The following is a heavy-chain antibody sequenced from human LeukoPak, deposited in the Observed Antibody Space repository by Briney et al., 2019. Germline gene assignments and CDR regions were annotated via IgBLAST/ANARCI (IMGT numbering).Heavy chain of an antibody. J-gene: IGHJ4*02. CDR2: IIPILGIA. CDR1: GGTFSSYA. Sequence: SVKVSWKASGGTFSSYAISWVRQAPGQGLEWMGRIIPILGIANYAQKFQGRVTITADKSTSTAYMELSSLRSEDTAVYYCAQTFSSSRTFDYWGQGTLVTVSS. D-gene: IGHD6-13*01. CDR3: AQTFSSSRTFDY. V-gene: IGHV1-69*04.